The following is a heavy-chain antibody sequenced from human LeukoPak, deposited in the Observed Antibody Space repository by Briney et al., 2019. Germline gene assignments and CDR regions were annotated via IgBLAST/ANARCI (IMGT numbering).Heavy chain of an antibody. CDR1: GFTFSSYW. CDR3: ARARGYSSGWFYFDH. V-gene: IGHV3-74*01. Sequence: PGGSLRLSCAASGFTFSSYWTHWVRQAPGKGLVWVSRINSDGSSTSDADSVKGRFTISRDNAKNTLYLQMNSLRAEDTAVYYCARARGYSSGWFYFDHWGQGTLVTVSS. CDR2: INSDGSST. D-gene: IGHD6-19*01. J-gene: IGHJ4*02.